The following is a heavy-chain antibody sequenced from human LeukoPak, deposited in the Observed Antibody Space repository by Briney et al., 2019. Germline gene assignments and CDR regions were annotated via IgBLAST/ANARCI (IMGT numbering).Heavy chain of an antibody. Sequence: GGSLRLSRAASGFTFSSYGMHWVRQAPGKGLEWVAVIWYDGSNKYYADSVKGRFTISRDNSKNTLYLQMNSLRAEDAAVYYCARETSTGVDYYGMDVWGQGTTVTVSS. J-gene: IGHJ6*02. D-gene: IGHD2-2*01. V-gene: IGHV3-33*01. CDR3: ARETSTGVDYYGMDV. CDR2: IWYDGSNK. CDR1: GFTFSSYG.